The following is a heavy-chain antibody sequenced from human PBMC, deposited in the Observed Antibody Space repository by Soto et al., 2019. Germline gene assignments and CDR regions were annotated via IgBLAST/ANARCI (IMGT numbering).Heavy chain of an antibody. D-gene: IGHD1-26*01. CDR2: IIPIFGTA. CDR1: GGTFSSYA. J-gene: IGHJ3*02. CDR3: ARGRFTSGSYHPDAFDI. Sequence: QVQLVQSGAEVKKPGSSVKVSCKASGGTFSSYAISWVRQAPGQGLEWMGGIIPIFGTANYEQKFQGRVTITADESTSTAYMELSSLRSEDTAVYYCARGRFTSGSYHPDAFDIWGQGTMVTVSS. V-gene: IGHV1-69*01.